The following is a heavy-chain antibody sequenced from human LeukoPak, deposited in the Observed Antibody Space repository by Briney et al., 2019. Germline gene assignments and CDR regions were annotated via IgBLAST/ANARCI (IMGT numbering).Heavy chain of an antibody. CDR2: IYYSGST. Sequence: SETLSLTCTVSGGSISSGDYYWSWIRQPPGKGLEWIGYIYYSGSTYYNPSLKSRVTISVDTSKNQFSLKLSSVTAADTAVYYCARGREYYYDSSGSFDYWGQGTLVTVSS. D-gene: IGHD3-22*01. J-gene: IGHJ4*02. CDR3: ARGREYYYDSSGSFDY. V-gene: IGHV4-30-4*01. CDR1: GGSISSGDYY.